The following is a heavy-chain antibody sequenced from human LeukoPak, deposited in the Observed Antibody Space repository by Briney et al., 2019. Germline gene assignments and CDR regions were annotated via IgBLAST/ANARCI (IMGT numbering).Heavy chain of an antibody. CDR1: GFTFSSYG. Sequence: GGSLRLSCAASGFTFSSYGMHWVRQAPGKGLEWVAAISYDGRNKEYVDSVKGRFTISRDNSKNTLYLQMNSLRAEDTAVYNCAKDRGYSHGFDYWGQGTLVTVSS. CDR3: AKDRGYSHGFDY. CDR2: ISYDGRNK. D-gene: IGHD5-18*01. V-gene: IGHV3-30*18. J-gene: IGHJ4*02.